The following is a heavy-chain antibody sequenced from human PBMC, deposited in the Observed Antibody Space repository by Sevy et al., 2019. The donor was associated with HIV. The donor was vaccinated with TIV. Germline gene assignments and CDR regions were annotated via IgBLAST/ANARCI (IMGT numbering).Heavy chain of an antibody. CDR2: FFYSGNT. J-gene: IGHJ6*03. V-gene: IGHV4-59*02. D-gene: IGHD1-26*01. Sequence: SETLSLTCTVSGVSVSGYYWSWIRQSPGKGLEWIGYFFYSGNTHYNPSLESRVTISIDTSKNQRSLRLSSVTAADTAVYYCARAEDGQGGFVDYYYLDVWGKGTSVTVSS. CDR3: ARAEDGQGGFVDYYYLDV. CDR1: GVSVSGYY.